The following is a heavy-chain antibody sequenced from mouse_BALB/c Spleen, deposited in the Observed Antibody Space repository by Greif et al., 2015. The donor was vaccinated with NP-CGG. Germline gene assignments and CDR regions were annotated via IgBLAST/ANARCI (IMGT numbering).Heavy chain of an antibody. Sequence: EVMLVESGGDLVKPGGSLKLSCAASGFTFSSYGMSWVRQTPDKRLEWVATISSGGSYTYYPDSVKGRFTISRDNAKNTLYLQMSSLKSEDTAMYYCARGGYYGNSNYAMDYWGQGTSVTVSS. J-gene: IGHJ4*01. D-gene: IGHD2-1*01. CDR2: ISSGGSYT. CDR3: ARGGYYGNSNYAMDY. CDR1: GFTFSSYG. V-gene: IGHV5-6*02.